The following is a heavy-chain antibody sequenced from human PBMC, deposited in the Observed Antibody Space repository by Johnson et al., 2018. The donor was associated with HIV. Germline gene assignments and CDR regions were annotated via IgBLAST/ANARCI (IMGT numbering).Heavy chain of an antibody. J-gene: IGHJ3*02. CDR2: TSNDGSNK. D-gene: IGHD4-23*01. Sequence: QVQLVESGGGVVQPGRSLRVSCAASGFTFSSYGMHWVRQAPGKGLEWVAVTSNDGSNKYYADSVKGRFTISRDNSKNTLYLQMNSLRAEDTAVYYCAKDRGYGGNLDAFDIWGQGTMVTVSS. CDR3: AKDRGYGGNLDAFDI. CDR1: GFTFSSYG. V-gene: IGHV3-30*18.